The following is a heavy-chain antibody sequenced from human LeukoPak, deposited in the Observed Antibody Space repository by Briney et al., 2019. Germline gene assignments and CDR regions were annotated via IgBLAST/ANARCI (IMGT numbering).Heavy chain of an antibody. J-gene: IGHJ4*02. V-gene: IGHV3-11*05. D-gene: IGHD3-10*01. CDR3: ARDGPDYYGSGSYYQRYFDY. Sequence: PGGSLRLSCAASGFTFSDYYMSWIRQAPGKGLEWVSYISSSSSYTNYADSVKGRFTISRDNAKNSLYLQMNCLRAEDTAVYYCARDGPDYYGSGSYYQRYFDYWGQGTLVTVSS. CDR1: GFTFSDYY. CDR2: ISSSSSYT.